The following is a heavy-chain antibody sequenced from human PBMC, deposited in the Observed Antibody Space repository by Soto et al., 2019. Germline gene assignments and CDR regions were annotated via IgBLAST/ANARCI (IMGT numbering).Heavy chain of an antibody. V-gene: IGHV4-59*01. CDR2: IYYSGST. CDR3: ARGSGSYYKPWFDP. D-gene: IGHD3-10*01. CDR1: GGSISSYY. J-gene: IGHJ5*02. Sequence: SETLSLTCTVSGGSISSYYWSWIRQPPGKGLEWIGYIYYSGSTNYNPSLKSRVTISVDTSKNQCSLKLSSVTAADTAVYYCARGSGSYYKPWFDPWGQGTLVTVSS.